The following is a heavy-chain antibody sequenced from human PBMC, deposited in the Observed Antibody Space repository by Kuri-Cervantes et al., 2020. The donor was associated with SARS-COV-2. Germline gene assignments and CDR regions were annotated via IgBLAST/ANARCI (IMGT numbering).Heavy chain of an antibody. CDR1: GYTLTELS. V-gene: IGHV3-30-3*01. CDR2: ISYDGSNK. CDR3: TTLIDY. Sequence: SCKVSGYTLTELSMHWVRQAPGKGLEWVAVISYDGSNKYYADSVKGRFTISRDNSKNTLYLQMNSLRTEDTAVYYCTTLIDYWGQGALVTVSS. J-gene: IGHJ4*02.